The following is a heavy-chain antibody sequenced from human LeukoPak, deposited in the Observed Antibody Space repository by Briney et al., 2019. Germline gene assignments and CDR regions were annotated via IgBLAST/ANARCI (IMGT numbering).Heavy chain of an antibody. Sequence: GGSLRLSCAASGFTFSSYGMHWVRQAPGKGLEWVAFIRYDGGNKYYADSVKGRFTISRDNSKNTLYLQMNSLRAEDTAVYYCAKDLRSGSYGYYFDYWGQGTLVTVSP. CDR1: GFTFSSYG. CDR2: IRYDGGNK. J-gene: IGHJ4*02. CDR3: AKDLRSGSYGYYFDY. D-gene: IGHD1-26*01. V-gene: IGHV3-30*02.